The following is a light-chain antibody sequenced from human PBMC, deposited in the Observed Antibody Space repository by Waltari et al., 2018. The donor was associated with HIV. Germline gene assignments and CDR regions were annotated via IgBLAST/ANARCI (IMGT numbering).Light chain of an antibody. CDR2: GAS. Sequence: EIVLTQSPGTLSLSPGERATISCTASQTLTSNHLAWYRQRPGQPPRLLIYGASASATGIPDRVSGSRSGTDFTLAISRLEPEDFAVYYCQQYNSYLYTFGQGTKLEIK. J-gene: IGKJ2*01. CDR1: QTLTSNH. CDR3: QQYNSYLYT. V-gene: IGKV3-20*01.